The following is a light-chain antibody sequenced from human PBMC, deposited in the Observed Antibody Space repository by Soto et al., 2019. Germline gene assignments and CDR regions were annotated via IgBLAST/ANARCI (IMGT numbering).Light chain of an antibody. CDR2: DAS. CDR1: QSISSW. CDR3: QQYNSYPMYT. J-gene: IGKJ2*01. V-gene: IGKV1-5*01. Sequence: DIQMTQSPSTLSASVGDRVTITCRASQSISSWLAWYQQKPGKAPKLLIYDASSLESGVPSRFSGSGSGTEFTLTISSLQPHDFATYYCQQYNSYPMYTFGQGTKLEIK.